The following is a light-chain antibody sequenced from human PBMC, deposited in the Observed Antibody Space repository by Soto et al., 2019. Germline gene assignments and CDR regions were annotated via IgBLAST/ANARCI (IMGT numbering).Light chain of an antibody. CDR3: QQYAVSPIT. V-gene: IGKV3-20*01. CDR1: QTVSKNY. Sequence: EIVLTQSPGTLSLSPGEGITLSCRVSQTVSKNYLAWYQQKPGQAPRLLIYAASTRATGIPDRFSGSGSGTDFTLTISRLEPEDFAVFYCQQYAVSPITFGQGTRLEL. J-gene: IGKJ5*01. CDR2: AAS.